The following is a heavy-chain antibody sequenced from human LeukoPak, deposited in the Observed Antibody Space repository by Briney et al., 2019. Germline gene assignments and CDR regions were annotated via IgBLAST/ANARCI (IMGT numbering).Heavy chain of an antibody. Sequence: SETLSLTCNVSGISISDGRYYWAWIRQRPGRGLEWIGYKYYSGSATYNPSLKSRLTISIDTPENQFSLHLSSVTAADTAMYYCATPYCSSLSCLDVFNIWGQGRMVTVSS. D-gene: IGHD2-2*01. CDR1: GISISDGRYY. V-gene: IGHV4-31*03. CDR2: KYYSGSA. J-gene: IGHJ3*02. CDR3: ATPYCSSLSCLDVFNI.